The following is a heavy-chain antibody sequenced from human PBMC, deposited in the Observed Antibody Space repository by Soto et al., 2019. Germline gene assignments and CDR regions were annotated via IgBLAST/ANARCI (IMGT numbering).Heavy chain of an antibody. CDR1: GLLYSLDA. J-gene: IGHJ6*02. D-gene: IGHD3-16*01. CDR3: LRDVGPLGDFRSSAYCIDV. Sequence: GVPLRLSCAAHGLLYSLDALHGGRKAAGKGLQRSAGIWYEGSPKYYAACVKGRFTVSRDHSTTTLYLEMNSLRAEDTAVYYCLRDVGPLGDFRSSAYCIDVWGQGTMVTVSS. CDR2: IWYEGSPK. V-gene: IGHV3-33*01.